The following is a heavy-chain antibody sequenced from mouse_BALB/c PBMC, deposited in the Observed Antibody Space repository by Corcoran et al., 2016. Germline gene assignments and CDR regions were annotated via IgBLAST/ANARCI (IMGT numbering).Heavy chain of an antibody. J-gene: IGHJ4*01. CDR1: GFSLSTSGMG. V-gene: IGHV8-8*01. Sequence: QVTLKESGPGILQPSQTLSLTCSFSGFSLSTSGMGVGWSRQPSGKGLEWLAHIWWDHVTRYNPALKGRQTIATDTSRSQVFQKIASVDTADTATDYCARNRYDGYCAMDYWGQGTSVTVSS. CDR2: IWWDHVT. CDR3: ARNRYDGYCAMDY. D-gene: IGHD2-14*01.